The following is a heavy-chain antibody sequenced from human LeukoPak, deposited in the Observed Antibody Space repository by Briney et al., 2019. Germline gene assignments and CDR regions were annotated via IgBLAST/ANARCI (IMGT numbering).Heavy chain of an antibody. CDR2: ISYDGSNK. CDR1: GFTFSSYA. CDR3: ATVSSLYHYMDV. Sequence: PGGSLRLSCAASGFTFSSYAMHWVRQAPGKGLEWVAVISYDGSNKYYADSVKGRFTTSRDNSKNTLYLQMNSLRSDDTAVYYCATVSSLYHYMDVWGKGTTVTVSS. D-gene: IGHD3-10*01. V-gene: IGHV3-30*04. J-gene: IGHJ6*03.